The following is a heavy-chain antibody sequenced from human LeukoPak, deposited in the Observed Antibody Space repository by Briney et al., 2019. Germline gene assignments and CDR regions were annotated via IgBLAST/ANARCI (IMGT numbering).Heavy chain of an antibody. D-gene: IGHD2-2*01. CDR1: GFTFSSYA. CDR2: ISGSSDST. CDR3: AKTQRDCSSTSCSRYFGMDV. V-gene: IGHV3-23*01. Sequence: GGSLRLSCAASGFTFSSYALTWVRQAPGKGLEWVSAISGSSDSTLFADSVKGRFTISRDNSKNTLYLQMNSLRAEDTAVFYCAKTQRDCSSTSCSRYFGMDVWGQGTTVTVSS. J-gene: IGHJ6*02.